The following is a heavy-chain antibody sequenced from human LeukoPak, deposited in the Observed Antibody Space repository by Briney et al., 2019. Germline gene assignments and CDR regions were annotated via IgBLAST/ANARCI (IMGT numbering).Heavy chain of an antibody. CDR1: GFTFSSYA. D-gene: IGHD2-2*02. CDR2: ISYDGSNK. V-gene: IGHV3-30*04. J-gene: IGHJ4*02. CDR3: ARSLPRARGGTSCYRRPFDY. Sequence: PGRSLRLSCAASGFTFSSYAMHWVRQAPGKGLEWVAVISYDGSNKYYADSVKGRFTISRDNSKNTLYLQMNSLRAEATAVYYCARSLPRARGGTSCYRRPFDYWGQGTLVTVSS.